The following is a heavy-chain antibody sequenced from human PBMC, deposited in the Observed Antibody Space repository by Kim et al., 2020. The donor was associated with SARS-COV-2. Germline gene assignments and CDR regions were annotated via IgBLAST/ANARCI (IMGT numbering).Heavy chain of an antibody. J-gene: IGHJ4*02. Sequence: YNTSLKSRVTMSVDTSKNQFSLKLSSVTAADTAVYYCARGVIGSAYHFDYWGQGTLVTVS. D-gene: IGHD2-21*01. CDR3: ARGVIGSAYHFDY. V-gene: IGHV4-4*07.